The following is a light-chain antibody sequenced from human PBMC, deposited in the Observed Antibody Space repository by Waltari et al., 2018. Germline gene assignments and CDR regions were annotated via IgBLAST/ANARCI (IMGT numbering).Light chain of an antibody. V-gene: IGLV1-40*01. Sequence: QSVLTQPPSVSGAPGQRVATSCTGSSPTIGAGYDVHWYQQLPGTAPKLLISGNSNRPSGVPDPFSGSKSGTSASLAITGLQAEDEADYYCQSYDSSLSGSLFGGGTKLTVL. CDR3: QSYDSSLSGSL. CDR1: SPTIGAGYD. J-gene: IGLJ2*01. CDR2: GNS.